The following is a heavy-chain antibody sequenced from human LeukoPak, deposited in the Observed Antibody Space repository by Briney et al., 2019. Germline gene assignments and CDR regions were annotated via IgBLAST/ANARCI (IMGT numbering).Heavy chain of an antibody. CDR3: ARGRITMVRGVQEFDY. J-gene: IGHJ4*02. Sequence: SETLSLTCTVSGGSISSSSYYWGWIRQPPGKGLEWIGSIYYSGSTYYNPSPKSRVTISVDTSKNQFSLKLSSVTAADTAVYYCARGRITMVRGVQEFDYWGQGTLVTVSS. CDR2: IYYSGST. CDR1: GGSISSSSYY. V-gene: IGHV4-39*07. D-gene: IGHD3-10*01.